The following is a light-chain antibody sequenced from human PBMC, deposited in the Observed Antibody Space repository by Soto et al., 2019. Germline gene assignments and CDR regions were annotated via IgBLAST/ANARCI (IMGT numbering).Light chain of an antibody. CDR1: SSDVGGYNY. CDR2: ELS. J-gene: IGLJ1*01. CDR3: SSYTSSSTPHYV. V-gene: IGLV2-14*01. Sequence: QSVLTQPASVSGSPGQSITISCTGTSSDVGGYNYVSWYQQHPGKAPKLMIYELSNRPSGVSNRFSGSKAGNTASLTISGLQAEDDADYYCSSYTSSSTPHYVFGTGTKGTVL.